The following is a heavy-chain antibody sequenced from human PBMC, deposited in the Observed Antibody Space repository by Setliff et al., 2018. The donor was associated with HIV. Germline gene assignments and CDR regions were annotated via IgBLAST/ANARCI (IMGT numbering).Heavy chain of an antibody. Sequence: PSETLSLTCAVSGFSISSGFFWGWVRQPPGKGLEWIGSIYHSGNTYYMPSLKSRVTISVDTSKNQFSLKLSSVTAADTAVYYCARSPLGRYYDSSAPAVGYFDYWGQGTLVTVSS. CDR3: ARSPLGRYYDSSAPAVGYFDY. D-gene: IGHD3-22*01. CDR1: GFSISSGFF. J-gene: IGHJ4*02. V-gene: IGHV4-38-2*01. CDR2: IYHSGNT.